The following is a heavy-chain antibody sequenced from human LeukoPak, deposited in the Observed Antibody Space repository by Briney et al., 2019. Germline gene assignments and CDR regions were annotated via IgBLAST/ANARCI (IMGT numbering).Heavy chain of an antibody. CDR2: ISISGTDT. CDR3: ARGGGSGHYPFYFDY. Sequence: GGSLRLSCTASGFSFSGHWMHWARQLPGKGLEWVSSISISGTDTYYADSLRGRFTISRDNAKDSLSLQMNSLRVEDAAVYYCARGGGSGHYPFYFDYWGQGILVTVSS. V-gene: IGHV3-21*01. CDR1: GFSFSGHW. J-gene: IGHJ4*02. D-gene: IGHD3-22*01.